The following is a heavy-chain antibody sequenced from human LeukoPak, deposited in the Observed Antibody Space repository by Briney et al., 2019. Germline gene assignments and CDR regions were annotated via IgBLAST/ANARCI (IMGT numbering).Heavy chain of an antibody. CDR2: IYHSGST. D-gene: IGHD3-22*01. V-gene: IGHV4-4*02. Sequence: SETLSLTCAVSGGSISSSNWWSWVRQPPGKGLEWIGEIYHSGSTNYNPSLKSRVTISVDKSKNQFSLKLSSVTAADTAVYYCARHVMYYYDSSGYSDYWGQGTLVTVSS. CDR3: ARHVMYYYDSSGYSDY. J-gene: IGHJ4*02. CDR1: GGSISSSNW.